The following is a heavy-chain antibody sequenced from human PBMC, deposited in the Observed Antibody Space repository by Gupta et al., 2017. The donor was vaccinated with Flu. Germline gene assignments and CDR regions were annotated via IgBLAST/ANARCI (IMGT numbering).Heavy chain of an antibody. D-gene: IGHD5-18*01. J-gene: IGHJ5*02. Sequence: TCRSYWMSWVRQAPGKGLEWVANIKQDGSEKYYVDSVKGRFTISRDNAKNSLYLQMNRLRAEDTAVYYCARGGYSYGVDPWGQGTLVTVSS. V-gene: IGHV3-7*01. CDR2: IKQDGSEK. CDR3: ARGGYSYGVDP. CDR1: TCRSYW.